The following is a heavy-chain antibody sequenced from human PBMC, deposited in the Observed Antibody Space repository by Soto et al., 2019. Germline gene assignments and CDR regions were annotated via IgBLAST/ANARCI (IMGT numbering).Heavy chain of an antibody. Sequence: QVQLQESGPGLVKPSETLSLTCTVSGGSISSYYWSWIRQPPGKGLEWIGYIYYSGSTNYNPSLKSRVTISVDTSKNQFSLKLSSVTAADTAVYYCARVSEGWFDPWGQGTLDTVSS. V-gene: IGHV4-59*01. CDR2: IYYSGST. D-gene: IGHD6-25*01. CDR3: ARVSEGWFDP. J-gene: IGHJ5*02. CDR1: GGSISSYY.